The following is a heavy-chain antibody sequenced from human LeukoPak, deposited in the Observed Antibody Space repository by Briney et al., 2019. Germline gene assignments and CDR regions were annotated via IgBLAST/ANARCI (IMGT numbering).Heavy chain of an antibody. CDR1: GGTFSSYA. Sequence: SVKVSCKASGGTFSSYAISWVRQAPGQGLEWMGGIIPIFGTANYAQKFQGRVTITADESTSTAYMELSSLRSEDTAVYYCARDEYSSSSPDNWGQGTLVAVSS. V-gene: IGHV1-69*01. CDR3: ARDEYSSSSPDN. D-gene: IGHD6-6*01. CDR2: IIPIFGTA. J-gene: IGHJ4*02.